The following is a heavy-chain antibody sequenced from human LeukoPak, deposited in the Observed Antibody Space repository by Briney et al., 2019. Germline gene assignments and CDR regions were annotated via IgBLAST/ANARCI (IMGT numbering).Heavy chain of an antibody. D-gene: IGHD6-13*01. CDR2: VSSSGSTI. CDR1: GFTFNTYS. CDR3: ARAGVEKSAYSSSWYLGYYYYYMDV. V-gene: IGHV3-48*04. J-gene: IGHJ6*03. Sequence: GGSLRLSCEASGFTFNTYSMNWVRQAPGKGLEWVSYVSSSGSTIYYADSVKGRFTISRDNAKNSLYLQMNSLRAEDTAVYYCARAGVEKSAYSSSWYLGYYYYYMDVWGKGTTVTISS.